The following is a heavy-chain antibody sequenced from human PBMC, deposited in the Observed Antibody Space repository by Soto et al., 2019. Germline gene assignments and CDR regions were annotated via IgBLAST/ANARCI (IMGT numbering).Heavy chain of an antibody. D-gene: IGHD6-19*01. V-gene: IGHV3-21*01. CDR3: ARLGVAGIRGWFDP. CDR2: ISSSTSYI. J-gene: IGHJ5*02. Sequence: GGSLRLSCEVSGSTFRSYTMNWVRQAPGKGLEWVSSISSSTSYIYYADSVKGRFTISRDNAKNSLYLQMDSLRADDTAVYYCARLGVAGIRGWFDPWGQGTLVTVSS. CDR1: GSTFRSYT.